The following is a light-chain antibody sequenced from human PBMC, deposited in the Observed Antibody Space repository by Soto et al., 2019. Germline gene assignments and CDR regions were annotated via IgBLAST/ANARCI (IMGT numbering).Light chain of an antibody. CDR3: QQSYTTPLT. V-gene: IGKV1-39*01. J-gene: IGKJ4*01. Sequence: DIQMTQSPSSLSASVGDRVTITCRASQSIRSYLNWYQQKPGTAPKLLIYIASNLQRGVPSRFSGSGSGTEFTLTISSLHPEDCATYYCQQSYTTPLTFGGGTKVEIK. CDR2: IAS. CDR1: QSIRSY.